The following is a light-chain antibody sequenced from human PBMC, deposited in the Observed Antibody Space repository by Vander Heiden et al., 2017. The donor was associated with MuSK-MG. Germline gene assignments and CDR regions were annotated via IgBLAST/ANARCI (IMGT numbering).Light chain of an antibody. V-gene: IGKV2-28*01. CDR2: LGS. J-gene: IGKJ3*01. Sequence: DIVMTQSPLSLPVTPGEPASISCRSSQSLLHSNGYNYLDWYLQKPGQSPQLLIYLGSNRASGVPDRFSGSGSGTDFTLKISRVEAEDVGVYYCRQSLQTRFTFGHGNKVDIK. CDR3: RQSLQTRFT. CDR1: QSLLHSNGYNY.